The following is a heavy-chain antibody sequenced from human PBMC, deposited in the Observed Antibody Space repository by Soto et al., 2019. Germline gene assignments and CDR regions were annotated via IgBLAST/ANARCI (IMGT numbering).Heavy chain of an antibody. CDR2: IYYSGST. CDR1: VGSISSGDYY. V-gene: IGHV4-61*08. CDR3: ARKMVGARDRYVGH. D-gene: IGHD1-26*01. Sequence: SETLSLTCTVSVGSISSGDYYWSWIRQPPGKGLEWIGYIYYSGSTNYNPSLKSRVTISVDTSKNQFSLKLSSVTAADTAVYYCARKMVGARDRYVGHWGRGMLVTVA. J-gene: IGHJ4*01.